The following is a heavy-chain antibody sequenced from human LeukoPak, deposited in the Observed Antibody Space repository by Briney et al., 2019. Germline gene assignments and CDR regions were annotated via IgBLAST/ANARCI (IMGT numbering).Heavy chain of an antibody. D-gene: IGHD2-2*02. CDR2: ISYDGSNK. Sequence: GGSLRLSCAASGFIFSNYGMHWVRQAPGKGLEWVAVISYDGSNKYYADSVKGRFTISRDNSKNTLYLQMNSLRAEDTAVYYCAGCSSTSCYSGLYGMDVWGQGTTVTVSS. CDR3: AGCSSTSCYSGLYGMDV. V-gene: IGHV3-30*03. J-gene: IGHJ6*02. CDR1: GFIFSNYG.